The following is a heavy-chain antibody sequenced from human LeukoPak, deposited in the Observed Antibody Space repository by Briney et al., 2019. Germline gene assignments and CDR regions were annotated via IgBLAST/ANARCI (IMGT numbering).Heavy chain of an antibody. V-gene: IGHV4-59*08. Sequence: PSETLSLTCAVSGGSISGYSWGWVRQPPGKGLEWVGHIYYSGSTAYNPSLGSRVTISIDTSKNQFSLKLSSVTAADTAVYYCARHEGKGYYYIIDVWGQGTTVTVSS. CDR1: GGSISGYS. J-gene: IGHJ6*02. CDR3: ARHEGKGYYYIIDV. CDR2: IYYSGST.